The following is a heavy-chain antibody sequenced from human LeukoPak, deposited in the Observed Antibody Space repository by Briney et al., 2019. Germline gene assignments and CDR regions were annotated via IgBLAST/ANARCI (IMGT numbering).Heavy chain of an antibody. CDR2: INSNTGGT. D-gene: IGHD6-13*01. J-gene: IGHJ5*02. V-gene: IGHV1-2*06. Sequence: GASVKVSCKASGYTFPGYYIHWVRQAPGQGLEWMGRINSNTGGTDYAQKFQGRVTMTRDTSITTAYMELSRLTSDDTAIYYCAKVPPSITAAGNWLGPWGQGALVTVSS. CDR1: GYTFPGYY. CDR3: AKVPPSITAAGNWLGP.